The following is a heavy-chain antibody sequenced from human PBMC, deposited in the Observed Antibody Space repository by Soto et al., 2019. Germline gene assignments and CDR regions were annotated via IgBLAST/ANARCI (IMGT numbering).Heavy chain of an antibody. J-gene: IGHJ2*01. CDR3: AREKGGDSSSWFTKPPYWYFDL. Sequence: QVQLVESGGGVVQPGRSLRLSCAASGFTFSSYGMHWVRQAPGKGLEWVAVIWYDGSNKYYADSVKGRFTISRDNSKNTLYLQMNSLRAEDTAVYYCAREKGGDSSSWFTKPPYWYFDLWGRGTLVTVSS. D-gene: IGHD6-13*01. V-gene: IGHV3-33*01. CDR2: IWYDGSNK. CDR1: GFTFSSYG.